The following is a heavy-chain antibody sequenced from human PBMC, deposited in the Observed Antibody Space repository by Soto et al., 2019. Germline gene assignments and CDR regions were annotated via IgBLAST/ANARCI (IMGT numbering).Heavy chain of an antibody. Sequence: VQLLESGGGLVQPGGSLRLSCAVSGFTFSNSAMSWVRQAPGKGLEWVSAMSGSGTNAYYANSVKGRFTISRDNSKNPLSLQMNSRRVEDTALYYCAKGGCSGGSCYYMDVWGKGTTVTVSS. J-gene: IGHJ6*03. V-gene: IGHV3-23*01. CDR1: GFTFSNSA. D-gene: IGHD2-15*01. CDR2: MSGSGTNA. CDR3: AKGGCSGGSCYYMDV.